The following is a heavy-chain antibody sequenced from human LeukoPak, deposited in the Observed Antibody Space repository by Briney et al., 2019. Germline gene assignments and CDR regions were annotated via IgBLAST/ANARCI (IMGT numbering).Heavy chain of an antibody. D-gene: IGHD3-22*01. Sequence: SETLSLTCTVSGGSISSYYWSWIRQPAGKGLEWIGRIYTSGSTNYNPSLKSRVTMSVDTSKNQFSLKLSSVTAADTAVYYCARAQDYYDIKACFQHWGQGTLVTVSS. CDR1: GGSISSYY. CDR3: ARAQDYYDIKACFQH. CDR2: IYTSGST. J-gene: IGHJ1*01. V-gene: IGHV4-4*07.